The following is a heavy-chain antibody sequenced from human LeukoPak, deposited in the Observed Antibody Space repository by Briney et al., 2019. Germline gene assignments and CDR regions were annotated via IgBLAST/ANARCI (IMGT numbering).Heavy chain of an antibody. J-gene: IGHJ4*02. CDR3: ATRNIFEY. CDR2: IKYDGSEK. V-gene: IGHV3-7*01. CDR1: GFTFSGYW. Sequence: PGGSLRLFCTVSGFTFSGYWMNWVRQARGKGLEWVANIKYDGSEKVYVDSVEGRFTISRDNYKNSLFLQMNSLRAEDTAVYYCATRNIFEYWGQGTLVTVSS.